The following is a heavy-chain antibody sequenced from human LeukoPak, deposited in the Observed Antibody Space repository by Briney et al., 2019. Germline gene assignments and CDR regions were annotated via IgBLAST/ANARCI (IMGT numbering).Heavy chain of an antibody. CDR1: GYTFTMYY. Sequence: ASVKVSCKASGYTFTMYYIHWVRQAPGQGLEWMGMINPSDGATTYAQRFQGRVTMTRDMSTTTVYMDLRSMVFEETAVYFWAREQRGGLSGNLGGLFASYYTYYYMDVWGRGTTVTVSS. CDR2: INPSDGAT. V-gene: IGHV1-46*01. D-gene: IGHD1-26*01. J-gene: IGHJ6*03. CDR3: AREQRGGLSGNLGGLFASYYTYYYMDV.